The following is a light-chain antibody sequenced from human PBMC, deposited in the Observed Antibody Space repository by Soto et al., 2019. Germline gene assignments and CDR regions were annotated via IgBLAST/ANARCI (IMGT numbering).Light chain of an antibody. J-gene: IGKJ1*01. CDR1: QSIYRSQ. V-gene: IGKV3-20*01. CDR3: QKYGDSPLT. CDR2: GAS. Sequence: EIVLTQSTGTLSLSPGERATLSCRATQSIYRSQLAWYQQRPGQAPRLLIYGASSRATGIPDRFSGSGSGTDFTLTISRLEPEDSAIYYCQKYGDSPLTFGQGTKVEV.